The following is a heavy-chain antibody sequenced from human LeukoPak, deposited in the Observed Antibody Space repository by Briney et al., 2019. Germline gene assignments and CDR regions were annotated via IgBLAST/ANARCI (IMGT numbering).Heavy chain of an antibody. D-gene: IGHD6-19*01. V-gene: IGHV3-9*01. J-gene: IGHJ3*02. Sequence: GGSLRLSCAASGFTFDDYAMHWVRQAPGKGLEWVSGISWNSGSIGYADSVKGRFTISRDNAKNSLYLQVNSLRAEDTALYYCAKSLIAVAGKNAFDIWGQGTMVTVSS. CDR3: AKSLIAVAGKNAFDI. CDR2: ISWNSGSI. CDR1: GFTFDDYA.